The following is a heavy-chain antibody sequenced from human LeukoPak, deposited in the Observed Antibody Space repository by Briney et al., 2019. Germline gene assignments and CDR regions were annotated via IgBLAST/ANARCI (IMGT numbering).Heavy chain of an antibody. CDR3: ARSPYSSSWYWFDP. D-gene: IGHD6-13*01. V-gene: IGHV4-39*01. Sequence: SETLSLTCTVSGGSISTVNYFWGWIRQPPGKGLEWIGSIHYSGSTYYNPSLKSRVTISVDTSKNQFSLKLSSVTAADTAVYYCARSPYSSSWYWFDPWGQGTLVTVSS. CDR1: GGSISTVNYF. CDR2: IHYSGST. J-gene: IGHJ5*02.